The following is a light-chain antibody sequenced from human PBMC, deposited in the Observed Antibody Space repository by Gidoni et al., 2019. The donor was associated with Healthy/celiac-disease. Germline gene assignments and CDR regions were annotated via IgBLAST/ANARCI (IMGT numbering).Light chain of an antibody. CDR3: QQSYSTTWT. V-gene: IGKV1-39*01. J-gene: IGKJ1*01. CDR2: AAS. Sequence: DIQMTKSPSSLSASVGDRVTITCRASQSISSYLNWYQQKPGKDPQLLIYAASSLQSGVPSRFSGSGSGTDFTLTISRLQPEDFSTYYCQQSYSTTWTFGQGTKVEIK. CDR1: QSISSY.